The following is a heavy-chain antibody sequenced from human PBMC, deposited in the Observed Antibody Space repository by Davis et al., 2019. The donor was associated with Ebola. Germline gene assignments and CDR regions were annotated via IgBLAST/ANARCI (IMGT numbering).Heavy chain of an antibody. CDR3: ARASLVPAAHYGMDV. Sequence: AASVKVSCKASGYTFTSYYMHWVRQAPGQGLEWMGIINPSAGSTTYAPRFLGRVTMTRDTSTNTVYMELSSLKSEDTAVYYCARASLVPAAHYGMDVWGQGTTITVTS. D-gene: IGHD2-2*01. V-gene: IGHV1-46*01. CDR1: GYTFTSYY. CDR2: INPSAGST. J-gene: IGHJ6*02.